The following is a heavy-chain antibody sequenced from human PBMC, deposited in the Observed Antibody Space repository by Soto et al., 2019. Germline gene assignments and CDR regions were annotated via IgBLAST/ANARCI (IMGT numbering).Heavy chain of an antibody. V-gene: IGHV1-18*01. CDR1: GYTFTSYG. D-gene: IGHD6-19*01. Sequence: ASVKVSCKASGYTFTSYGISWVRQAPGQGLEWMGWISAYNGNTNYAQKLQGRVTMTTDTSTSTDYMELRSLRSDDTAVYYCARAPPHSSGYPYYWGQGTLVTVSS. J-gene: IGHJ4*02. CDR3: ARAPPHSSGYPYY. CDR2: ISAYNGNT.